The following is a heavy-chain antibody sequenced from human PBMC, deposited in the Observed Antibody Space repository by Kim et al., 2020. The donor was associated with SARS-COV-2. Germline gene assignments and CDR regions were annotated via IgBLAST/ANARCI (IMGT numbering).Heavy chain of an antibody. CDR3: ARHGRYCGGDCSYLYYFDY. CDR1: GGSISSYY. J-gene: IGHJ4*02. V-gene: IGHV4-4*07. D-gene: IGHD2-21*01. CDR2: IYTSGST. Sequence: SETLSLTCTVSGGSISSYYWSWIRQPAGKGLEWIGRIYTSGSTNYNPSLKSRVTMSVDTSKNQFSLKLSSVTAADTAVYYCARHGRYCGGDCSYLYYFDYWGQGTLVTVSS.